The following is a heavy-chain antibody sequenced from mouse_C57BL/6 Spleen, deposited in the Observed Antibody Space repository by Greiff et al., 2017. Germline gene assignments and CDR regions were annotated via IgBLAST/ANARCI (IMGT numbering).Heavy chain of an antibody. J-gene: IGHJ2*01. CDR2: IYPRSGNT. V-gene: IGHV1-81*01. D-gene: IGHD1-1*01. CDR3: ARGGYYGSSFDY. Sequence: QVQLKESGAELARPGASVKLSCKASGYTFTSYGISWVKQRTGQGLEWIGEIYPRSGNTYYNEKFKGKATLTADTSSSTAYMQLSSLTSEDSAVYYCARGGYYGSSFDYWGQGTTLTVSS. CDR1: GYTFTSYG.